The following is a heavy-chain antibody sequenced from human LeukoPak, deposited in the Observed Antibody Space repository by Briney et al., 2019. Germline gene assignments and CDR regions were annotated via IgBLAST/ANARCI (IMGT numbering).Heavy chain of an antibody. CDR3: AKGVRGSYYDDAFDI. CDR2: IRYDGSNK. D-gene: IGHD1-26*01. V-gene: IGHV3-30*02. CDR1: GFTFSSYG. Sequence: PGGSLRLSCAASGFTFSSYGMHWVRQAPGKGLERVAFIRYDGSNKYYADSVKGRFTISRDNSKNTLYLQMNSLRAEDTAVYYCAKGVRGSYYDDAFDIWGQGTMVTVSS. J-gene: IGHJ3*02.